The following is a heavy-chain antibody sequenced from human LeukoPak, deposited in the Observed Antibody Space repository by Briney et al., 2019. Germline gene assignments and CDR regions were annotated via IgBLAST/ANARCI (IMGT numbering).Heavy chain of an antibody. D-gene: IGHD3-3*01. J-gene: IGHJ6*03. CDR2: ISSSSSYI. V-gene: IGHV3-21*01. CDR3: ARDLREWLIYYYYYYMDV. Sequence: GGSLRLSCAASGFTFSSYWMSWVRQAPGKGLEWVSSISSSSSYIYYADSVKGRFTISRDNAKNSLYLQMNSLRAEDTAVYYCARDLREWLIYYYYYYMDVWGKGTTVTVSS. CDR1: GFTFSSYW.